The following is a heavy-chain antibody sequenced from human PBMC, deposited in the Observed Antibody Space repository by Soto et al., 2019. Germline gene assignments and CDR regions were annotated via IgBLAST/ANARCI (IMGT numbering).Heavy chain of an antibody. CDR2: IYYSGST. CDR3: VGGSLVERGWRRGTMVRGVIIFFCY. V-gene: IGHV4-59*01. J-gene: IGHJ4*02. D-gene: IGHD3-10*01. Sequence: SETLSLTCTVSGGSISSYYWSWIRQPPGKGLEWIGYIYYSGSTNYNPSLKSRVTISVDTSKNQFSLKLSSVTAADTAVYYLVGGSLVERGWRRGTMVRGVIIFFCYWGQGTLVTVSS. CDR1: GGSISSYY.